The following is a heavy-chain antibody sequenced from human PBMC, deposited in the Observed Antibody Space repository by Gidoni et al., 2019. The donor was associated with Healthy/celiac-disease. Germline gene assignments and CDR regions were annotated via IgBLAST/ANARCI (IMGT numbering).Heavy chain of an antibody. J-gene: IGHJ4*02. V-gene: IGHV3-49*05. CDR2: IRSKAYGGTT. CDR1: GFTFVDYA. Sequence: VQLLEFGGGLVKQGRSLVLSCTASGFTFVDYAIRLFRQAPRKGLEWVGFIRSKAYGGTTEYAASVKGRFTISRDDSKSIAYLQMNSLKTEDTSVYYCTRVGLYDSSGYYYSEYYFDYWGQGTLVTVSS. D-gene: IGHD3-22*01. CDR3: TRVGLYDSSGYYYSEYYFDY.